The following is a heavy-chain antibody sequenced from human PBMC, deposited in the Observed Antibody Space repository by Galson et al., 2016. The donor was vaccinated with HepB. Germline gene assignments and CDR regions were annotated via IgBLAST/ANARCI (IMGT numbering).Heavy chain of an antibody. J-gene: IGHJ6*02. D-gene: IGHD2-2*01. V-gene: IGHV3-30-3*01. CDR1: GYNFSNFA. CDR2: TSFDGSNK. CDR3: AADIIVEPAVVRAGGAWGGLDV. Sequence: SLRLSCAGSGYNFSNFAMHWVRQAPGKGLQWVAVTSFDGSNKFYADFVEGRFTISRDNTKNTLSQQMNSLKPEDTAVYYCAADIIVEPAVVRAGGAWGGLDVWCPGTTVIVSS.